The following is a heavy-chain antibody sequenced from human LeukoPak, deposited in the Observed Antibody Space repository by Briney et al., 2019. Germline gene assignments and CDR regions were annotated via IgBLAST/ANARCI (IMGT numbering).Heavy chain of an antibody. J-gene: IGHJ5*02. CDR1: GGPFSRYH. V-gene: IGHV4-34*01. Sequence: SETLSLTCAVNGGPFSRYHWSWIRQPPGKGLEFIGEINHSGSTNYNPSLKSRVTISVDTSKNQFSLKLSSVTAADTAVYYCARDLNGGNSGWFDPWGQGTLVTVSS. D-gene: IGHD4-23*01. CDR2: INHSGST. CDR3: ARDLNGGNSGWFDP.